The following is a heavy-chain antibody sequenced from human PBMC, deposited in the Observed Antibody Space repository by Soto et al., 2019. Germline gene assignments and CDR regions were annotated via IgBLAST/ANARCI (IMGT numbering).Heavy chain of an antibody. Sequence: EVQLVETGGGLVLPGGSLTLSCVVSGFTLSNNRMTWVRQAPGQGLEWVSDLYFYGSANYADSVRGRFTIFKDDSKNTLYLQMTNLRADDTALYYCARVGTSESFFDYWGQGTLVTVSP. CDR1: GFTLSNNR. D-gene: IGHD7-27*01. V-gene: IGHV3-53*02. J-gene: IGHJ4*02. CDR2: LYFYGSA. CDR3: ARVGTSESFFDY.